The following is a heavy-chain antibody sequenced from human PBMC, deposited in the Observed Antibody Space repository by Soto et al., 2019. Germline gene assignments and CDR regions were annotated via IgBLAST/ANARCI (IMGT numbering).Heavy chain of an antibody. CDR1: GFSLSTYG. V-gene: IGHV3-23*01. CDR3: AKWNGYGDY. J-gene: IGHJ4*02. Sequence: EVQLLESGGGLVQPGGSLRLSCAASGFSLSTYGVTWVRQAPGKGLEWDSGFSGGSGTTHYADSVKGRFSITRDNSKNTAHLEMNSLRVEDTAIYYCAKWNGYGDYWGQGILVTVSS. CDR2: FSGGSGTT. D-gene: IGHD1-1*01.